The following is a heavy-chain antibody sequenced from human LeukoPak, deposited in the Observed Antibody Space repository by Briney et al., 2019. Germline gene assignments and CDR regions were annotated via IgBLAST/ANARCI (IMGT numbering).Heavy chain of an antibody. D-gene: IGHD5-18*01. J-gene: IGHJ3*02. Sequence: QSGGSLRLSCAASGFTFSSYAMSWVRQAPGKGLEWVSAISGSGGSTYYADSVKGRFTISRDNSKNSLYLQMNSLRAEDTAFYYCARSDSYGHADAFDIWGQGTMVTVSS. CDR2: ISGSGGST. CDR3: ARSDSYGHADAFDI. V-gene: IGHV3-23*01. CDR1: GFTFSSYA.